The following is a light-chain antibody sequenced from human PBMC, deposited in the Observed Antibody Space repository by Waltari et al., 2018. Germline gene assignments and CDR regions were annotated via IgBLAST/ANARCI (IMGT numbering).Light chain of an antibody. J-gene: IGKJ1*01. CDR3: QQYNNWPPRT. Sequence: EIVMTQSQATLSVSPGERATLSCRASQSVSSNLAWYQQKPGQAPRLLIYGASTRATGIPARFSGSGSGTEFTLTISSMQSEDFAVYYCQQYNNWPPRTFGQGTKVEIK. CDR2: GAS. V-gene: IGKV3-15*01. CDR1: QSVSSN.